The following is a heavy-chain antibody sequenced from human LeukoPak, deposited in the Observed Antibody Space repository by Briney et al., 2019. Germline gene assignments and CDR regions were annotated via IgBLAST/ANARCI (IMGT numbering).Heavy chain of an antibody. Sequence: GRSLRLSCAASGFTFSNYGMHWVRQAPGKGLEWVAVISYDGSSTYYADSVKGRFTISRDNSKNTLYLQMNSLRAEDTAVYYCANLYGDSPDYWGQGTLVTVSS. J-gene: IGHJ4*02. D-gene: IGHD4-17*01. V-gene: IGHV3-30*18. CDR3: ANLYGDSPDY. CDR1: GFTFSNYG. CDR2: ISYDGSST.